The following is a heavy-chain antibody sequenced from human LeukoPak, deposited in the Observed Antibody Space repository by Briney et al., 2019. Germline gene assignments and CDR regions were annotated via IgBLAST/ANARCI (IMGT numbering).Heavy chain of an antibody. CDR2: ISGSIGST. CDR1: GLTFSKYN. V-gene: IGHV3-23*01. D-gene: IGHD5-12*01. CDR3: AKDVRSGWLQAFDL. J-gene: IGHJ2*01. Sequence: GSLRLSCRVSGLTFSKYNMHWVRQAPGKGLEWVSAISGSIGSTYYADSVKGRFTISRDNSKNTLYLEMNSLRAEDTALYYCAKDVRSGWLQAFDLWGRGTLVTVSS.